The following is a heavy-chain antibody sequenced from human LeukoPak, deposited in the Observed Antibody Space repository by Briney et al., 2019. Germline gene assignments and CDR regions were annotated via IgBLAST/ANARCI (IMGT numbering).Heavy chain of an antibody. CDR1: GFTFSSYS. CDR3: ARRRRIVGATTPTYFDY. Sequence: KPGGSLRLSCAASGFTFSSYSMNWVRQAPGKGLEWVSSISSSSSYIYYADSVKGRFTISRDNAKNSLYLQMNSLRAEDTAVYYCARRRRIVGATTPTYFDYWGQGTLVTVSS. V-gene: IGHV3-21*01. CDR2: ISSSSSYI. D-gene: IGHD1-26*01. J-gene: IGHJ4*02.